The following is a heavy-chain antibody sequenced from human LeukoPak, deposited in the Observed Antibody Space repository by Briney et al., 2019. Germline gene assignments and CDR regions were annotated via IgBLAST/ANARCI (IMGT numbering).Heavy chain of an antibody. CDR3: AREDDRKLYIDY. D-gene: IGHD1-14*01. Sequence: PSETLSLTCTVSGGSISSGGNYWSWIRQNPGKGLEWIGYINYSGSTYYNPSLKSRVTISVDTSKNQFSLKLSSVTAADTAVYYCAREDDRKLYIDYWGQGTLVTVSS. V-gene: IGHV4-31*03. CDR2: INYSGST. J-gene: IGHJ4*02. CDR1: GGSISSGGNY.